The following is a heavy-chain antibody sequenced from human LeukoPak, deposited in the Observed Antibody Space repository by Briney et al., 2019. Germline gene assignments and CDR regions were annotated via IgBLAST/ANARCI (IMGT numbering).Heavy chain of an antibody. CDR2: IKQYGSEK. J-gene: IGHJ4*02. Sequence: PGGSLRLSRAASGFTFSDYWMSWVRQAPGKGLEWVANIKQYGSEKYYVGSVKGRFTISRDNAKNSLYLQMNSLRAEDTAMYYCASALPADHFDYWGQGILVTVSS. CDR3: ASALPADHFDY. CDR1: GFTFSDYW. V-gene: IGHV3-7*01.